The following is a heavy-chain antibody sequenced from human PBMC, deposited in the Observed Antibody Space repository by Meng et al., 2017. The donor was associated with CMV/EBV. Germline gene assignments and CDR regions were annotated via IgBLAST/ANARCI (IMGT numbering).Heavy chain of an antibody. J-gene: IGHJ6*02. D-gene: IGHD4-23*01. CDR1: GGSISSYY. CDR3: ARDRVVTRYYYYGMDV. V-gene: IGHV4-59*01. Sequence: SETLSPTCTVSGGSISSYYWSWIRQPPGKGLEWIGYIYYSGSTNYNPSLKSQVTISVDTSKNQFSLKLSSVTAADTAVYYCARDRVVTRYYYYGMDVWGQGTTVTVSS. CDR2: IYYSGST.